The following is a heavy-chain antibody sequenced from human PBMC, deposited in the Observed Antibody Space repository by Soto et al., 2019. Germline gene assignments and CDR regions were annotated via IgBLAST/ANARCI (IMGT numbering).Heavy chain of an antibody. Sequence: QVQLVESGGGLVKPGGSLRLSCAASGFTFSDYYMSWIRQAPGKGLEWVSYSSRRWSTIYYADSVKVRFTISRDNAKNSLYLQMNSLRAEDTAVYYCARDGGLELRFNYYYMDVWGKGTPVTVSS. CDR1: GFTFSDYY. V-gene: IGHV3-11*01. D-gene: IGHD1-7*01. J-gene: IGHJ6*03. CDR3: ARDGGLELRFNYYYMDV. CDR2: SSRRWSTI.